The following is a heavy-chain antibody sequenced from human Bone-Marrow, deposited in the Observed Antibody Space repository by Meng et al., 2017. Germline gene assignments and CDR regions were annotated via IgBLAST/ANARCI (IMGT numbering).Heavy chain of an antibody. D-gene: IGHD6-19*01. J-gene: IGHJ4*02. CDR3: ARDSGRAFDY. CDR1: GGSISSGSYY. Sequence: QVQLRESGPGLVKPSQTLSLTCTVSGGSISSGSYYWSWIRQPAGKGLEWIGRIYTSGSTNYNPSLKSRVTISVDTSKNQFSLKLSSVTAADTAVYYCARDSGRAFDYWGQGTLVTVSS. V-gene: IGHV4-61*02. CDR2: IYTSGST.